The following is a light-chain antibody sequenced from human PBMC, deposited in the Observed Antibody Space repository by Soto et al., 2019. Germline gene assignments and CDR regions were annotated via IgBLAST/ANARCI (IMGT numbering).Light chain of an antibody. CDR3: AAWDDSLSGRI. Sequence: QSVLIQPPSASGTPGQRVTISCSGSNSNIGNNNVYWYQQLPGTAPKLLIYKNNQRPSGVPDRFSGSRSGTSASLAISGLRSDDESEYYCAAWDDSLSGRIFGGWTKLTVL. CDR1: NSNIGNNN. CDR2: KNN. V-gene: IGLV1-47*01. J-gene: IGLJ2*01.